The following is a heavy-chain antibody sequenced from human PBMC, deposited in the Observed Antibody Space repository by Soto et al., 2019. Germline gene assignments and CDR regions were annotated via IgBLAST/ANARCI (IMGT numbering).Heavy chain of an antibody. Sequence: QVQLVQSGAEVKKPGSSVKVSCKASGGTFSSYAISWVRQAPGQGLEWMGGIIPIFGTANYAQKFQGRLTTTXXDXTXXAYMELSSRRAEATAVYYGARADYGNRRFPFWFDPWGQGTLVTVSS. V-gene: IGHV1-69*05. D-gene: IGHD4-4*01. CDR2: IIPIFGTA. CDR3: ARADYGNRRFPFWFDP. J-gene: IGHJ5*02. CDR1: GGTFSSYA.